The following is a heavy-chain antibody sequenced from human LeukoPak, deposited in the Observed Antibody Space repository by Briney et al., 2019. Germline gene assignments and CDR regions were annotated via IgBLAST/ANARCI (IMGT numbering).Heavy chain of an antibody. Sequence: GGSLRLSCAASGFTFNSYEMNWVRQAPGKGLEWVSYISSSGSTIYYADSVRGRFTISRDNAKNSLYLQMNSLRAEDTAVYYCARNSGSYMNLYYYYGMDVWGKGTTVTVSS. J-gene: IGHJ6*04. D-gene: IGHD3-10*01. CDR3: ARNSGSYMNLYYYYGMDV. V-gene: IGHV3-48*03. CDR2: ISSSGSTI. CDR1: GFTFNSYE.